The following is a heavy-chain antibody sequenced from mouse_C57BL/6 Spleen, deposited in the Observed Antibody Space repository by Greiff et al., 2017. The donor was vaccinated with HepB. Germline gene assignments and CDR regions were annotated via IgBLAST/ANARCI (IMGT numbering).Heavy chain of an antibody. CDR3: ARALGDAMDY. V-gene: IGHV1-4*01. CDR2: INPSSGYT. J-gene: IGHJ4*01. CDR1: GYTFTSYT. Sequence: QVQLQQSGAELARPGASVKMSSKASGYTFTSYTMHWVKQRPGQGLEWIGYINPSSGYTKYNQKFKDKATLTADKSSSTAYMQLSSLTSEDSAVYYCARALGDAMDYWGQGTSVTVSS. D-gene: IGHD4-1*01.